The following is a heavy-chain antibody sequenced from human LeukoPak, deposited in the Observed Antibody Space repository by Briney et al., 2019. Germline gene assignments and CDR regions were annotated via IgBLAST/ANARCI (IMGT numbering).Heavy chain of an antibody. V-gene: IGHV4-59*02. Sequence: SETLSLTCSVSGGSVSNYYWSWIRQPPGKGLEWIGYVYYTGSTNYNPSLKSRVTISVDTSKNLFFLKLTSVTAADTALYYCARGNANWGQGTLVTVSS. J-gene: IGHJ4*02. CDR3: ARGNAN. CDR1: GGSVSNYY. CDR2: VYYTGST.